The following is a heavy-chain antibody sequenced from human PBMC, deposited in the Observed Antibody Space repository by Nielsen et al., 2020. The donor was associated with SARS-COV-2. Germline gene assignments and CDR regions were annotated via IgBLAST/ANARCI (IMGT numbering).Heavy chain of an antibody. Sequence: WVRQAPGQGLAWLGWSNTYSGKTDYAQKFQGRVTMTTDTSTSTAYMELRSLRSDDTAVYYCARPRDYYGSGSYYTPYYYYGMDVWGQGTTVTVSS. D-gene: IGHD3-10*01. V-gene: IGHV1-18*01. J-gene: IGHJ6*02. CDR2: SNTYSGKT. CDR3: ARPRDYYGSGSYYTPYYYYGMDV.